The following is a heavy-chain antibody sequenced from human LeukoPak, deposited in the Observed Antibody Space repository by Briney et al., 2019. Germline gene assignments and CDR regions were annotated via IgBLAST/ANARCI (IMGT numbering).Heavy chain of an antibody. CDR2: INPNSGGT. CDR3: ARRIRDSSGYLHDAFDI. D-gene: IGHD3-22*01. CDR1: GYTFTGYY. Sequence: ASVKVSCKASGYTFTGYYMHWVRQAPGQGLEWMGWINPNSGGTNYAQKFQGRVTMTRDTSISTAYMELSRLRSGDTAVYYCARRIRDSSGYLHDAFDIWGQGTMVTVSS. V-gene: IGHV1-2*02. J-gene: IGHJ3*02.